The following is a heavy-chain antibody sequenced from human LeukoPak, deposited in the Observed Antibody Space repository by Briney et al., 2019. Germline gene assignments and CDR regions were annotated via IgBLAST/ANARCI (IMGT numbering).Heavy chain of an antibody. CDR3: AKSWRGRGYYGYGPSEYFYYMDV. V-gene: IGHV3-21*04. CDR2: ISSGSRAI. Sequence: GGSLRLSCEASGFTFTTYSMTWVRQAPGKGLEWVSIISSGSRAIFSADALKGRFTISRDNSKNTLWLQMNSLKGEDTAVYYCAKSWRGRGYYGYGPSEYFYYMDVWGKGTTVTISS. J-gene: IGHJ6*03. D-gene: IGHD3-10*01. CDR1: GFTFTTYS.